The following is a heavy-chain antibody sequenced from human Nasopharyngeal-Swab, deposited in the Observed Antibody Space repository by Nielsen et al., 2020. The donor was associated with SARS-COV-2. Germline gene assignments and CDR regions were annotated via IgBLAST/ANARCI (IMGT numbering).Heavy chain of an antibody. J-gene: IGHJ4*02. V-gene: IGHV3-21*01. CDR1: GFTLSIHS. Sequence: GGSLRLSCAASGFTLSIHSMNWVRQAPGKGLEWVSSISSSSSYIYYADSVKGRFTISRDNAKNSLYLQMNSLRAEDTAVYYCARDGDYSGWELTDYWGQGTLVTVSS. D-gene: IGHD1-26*01. CDR3: ARDGDYSGWELTDY. CDR2: ISSSSSYI.